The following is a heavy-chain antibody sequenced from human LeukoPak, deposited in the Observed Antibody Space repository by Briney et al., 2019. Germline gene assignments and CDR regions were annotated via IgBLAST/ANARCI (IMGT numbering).Heavy chain of an antibody. CDR2: ISYDGSNK. V-gene: IGHV3-30-3*01. CDR3: ASPEVGATTGY. Sequence: GGSLRLSYTGSGFSFDDFAMHWVRQAPGKGLEWVAVISYDGSNKYYADSVKGRFTISRDNSKSTLSLQMNSLRAEDTAVYYCASPEVGATTGYWGQGTLVTVSS. J-gene: IGHJ4*02. D-gene: IGHD1-26*01. CDR1: GFSFDDFA.